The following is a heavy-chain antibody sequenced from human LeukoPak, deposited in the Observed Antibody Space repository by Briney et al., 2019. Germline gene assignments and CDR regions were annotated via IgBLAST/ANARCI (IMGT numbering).Heavy chain of an antibody. CDR2: INSDGSST. CDR3: AMCPEGGSWGAFDI. J-gene: IGHJ3*02. D-gene: IGHD1-26*01. V-gene: IGHV3-74*01. Sequence: GGSLRLSCVDPGYTFSTYWMHCVRQAPGRGLVWVSRINSDGSSTSYADSVKGRFTISRHNAKNTLFLQINTTTPMNTAVYYCAMCPEGGSWGAFDIWGQGTMVTVSS. CDR1: GYTFSTYW.